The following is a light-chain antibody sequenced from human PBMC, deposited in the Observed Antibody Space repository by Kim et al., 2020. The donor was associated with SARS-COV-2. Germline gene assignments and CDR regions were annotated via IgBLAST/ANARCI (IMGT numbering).Light chain of an antibody. CDR2: GAS. V-gene: IGKV3-20*01. CDR1: QTVTSNY. J-gene: IGKJ1*01. Sequence: EIVLTQSPCTLSLSPGERATLSCRASQTVTSNYLAWYQQKPGQAPRLLIYGASSRATGIPDRFSGSGSGTDFTLTISRLEPEDFAVYYCQQYGSAPATFGQGTKVDI. CDR3: QQYGSAPAT.